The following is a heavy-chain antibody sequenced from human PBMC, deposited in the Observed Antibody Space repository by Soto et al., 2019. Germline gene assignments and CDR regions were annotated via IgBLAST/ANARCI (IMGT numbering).Heavy chain of an antibody. D-gene: IGHD6-6*01. J-gene: IGHJ4*02. CDR1: CGSFSSYY. Sequence: QVQLQQWGAGLLKPSETLSLTCAVYCGSFSSYYWSWIRQPPGKGLEWIGEINHSGSTNYNPSLKSRVTMSVDTSKNPFSLMLSSVAAADTAVYYCARTSRFDCWGQGTLVTVSS. V-gene: IGHV4-34*01. CDR2: INHSGST. CDR3: ARTSRFDC.